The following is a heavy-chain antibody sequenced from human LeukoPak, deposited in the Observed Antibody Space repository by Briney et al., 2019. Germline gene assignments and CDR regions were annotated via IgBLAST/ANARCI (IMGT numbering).Heavy chain of an antibody. Sequence: KASETLSLTCTVSGGSISSYYWSWIRQPPGKGLEWIGYIYYSGSTNYNPSLKSRVIISVDTSKNQFSLKLSSVTAADTAIYYCARDAKYYYGSRTFFFYEHWGQGTLLTVSS. CDR1: GGSISSYY. CDR3: ARDAKYYYGSRTFFFYEH. J-gene: IGHJ4*02. V-gene: IGHV4-59*12. D-gene: IGHD3-10*01. CDR2: IYYSGST.